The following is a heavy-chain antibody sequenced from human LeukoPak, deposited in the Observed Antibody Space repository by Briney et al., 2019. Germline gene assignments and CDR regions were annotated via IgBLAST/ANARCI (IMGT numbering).Heavy chain of an antibody. D-gene: IGHD4-23*01. CDR2: INYTCGRN. V-gene: IGHV3-23*01. Sequence: GGSLRLPCAASGFTFSNFPLHWVRQAPGKGLEWVSSINYTCGRNLYAGAGTGRVTIFRDISKNPLYLEMNSLRAEDAAVYYCAKGVGSRGGGNNFDYWGQGTLVTVSS. CDR3: AKGVGSRGGGNNFDY. CDR1: GFTFSNFP. J-gene: IGHJ4*02.